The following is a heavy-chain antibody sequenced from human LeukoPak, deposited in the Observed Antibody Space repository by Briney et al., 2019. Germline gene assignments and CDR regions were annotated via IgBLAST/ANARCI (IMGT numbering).Heavy chain of an antibody. J-gene: IGHJ4*02. D-gene: IGHD3-10*01. CDR1: GFTFSSYS. Sequence: GGSLRLSCAASGFTFSSYSMNWVRQAPGKGLEWVSAISGSGGSTYYADSVKGRFTISRDNSKNTLYLQMNSLRAEDTAVYYCAKGLGTMVRGVITTTDYWGQGTLVTVSS. V-gene: IGHV3-23*01. CDR3: AKGLGTMVRGVITTTDY. CDR2: ISGSGGST.